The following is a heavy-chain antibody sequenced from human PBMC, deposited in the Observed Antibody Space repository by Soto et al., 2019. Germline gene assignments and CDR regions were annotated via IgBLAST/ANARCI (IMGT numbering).Heavy chain of an antibody. D-gene: IGHD6-13*01. CDR3: ARGIAAAGWGNWFDP. CDR1: GGSISSGGYY. V-gene: IGHV4-31*03. Sequence: SETLSLTCTVSGGSISSGGYYWSWIRQHPGKGLEWIGYIYYSGSTYYNPSLKSRVTISVDTSKNQFSLKLSSVTAADTAVYYCARGIAAAGWGNWFDPWGQGTLVTVSS. CDR2: IYYSGST. J-gene: IGHJ5*02.